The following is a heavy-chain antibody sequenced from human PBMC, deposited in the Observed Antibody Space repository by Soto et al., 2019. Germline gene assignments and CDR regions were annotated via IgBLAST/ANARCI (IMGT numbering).Heavy chain of an antibody. CDR3: ARKRRWEPLLY. CDR1: GYTFSNYG. Sequence: QVQLVQSGPEVKKPGASVKVSCKGSGYTFSNYGVTWVRQAPGQGLERLGWVSAYNRNTDYAQKFEDRATMTIDTSTNTAYLELRGLTPDDTAVYYCARKRRWEPLLYWGQGTL. CDR2: VSAYNRNT. D-gene: IGHD1-26*01. J-gene: IGHJ4*02. V-gene: IGHV1-18*01.